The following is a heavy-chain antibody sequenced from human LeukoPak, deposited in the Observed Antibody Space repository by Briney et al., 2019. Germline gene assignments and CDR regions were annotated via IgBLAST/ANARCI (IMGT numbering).Heavy chain of an antibody. J-gene: IGHJ4*02. CDR2: INHSGST. CDR1: GGSFSGYY. CDR3: ARLLGGIDY. Sequence: SETLSLTCAVYGGSFSGYYWGWIRQPPGKGPEWIGEINHSGSTNYNPSLKSRVTISVDTSKNQFSLKLSSVTAADTAVYYCARLLGGIDYWGQGTLVTVSS. V-gene: IGHV4-34*01. D-gene: IGHD3-10*01.